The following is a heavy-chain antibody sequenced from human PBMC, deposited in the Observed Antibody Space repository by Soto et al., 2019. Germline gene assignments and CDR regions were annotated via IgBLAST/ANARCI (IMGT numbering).Heavy chain of an antibody. D-gene: IGHD3-3*01. CDR2: ISPILGIT. CDR1: GGTLSNYN. CDR3: APSFATMRDNWFDP. J-gene: IGHJ5*02. Sequence: QVHLVQSGAEVKKPGSSVKVSCKASGGTLSNYNFNWVRQAPGQGLEWMGRISPILGITDYAQRFQGRVTITADKSTSIAYMEVNNLRSEDTAVYYCAPSFATMRDNWFDPWGQGTLVTVSS. V-gene: IGHV1-69*02.